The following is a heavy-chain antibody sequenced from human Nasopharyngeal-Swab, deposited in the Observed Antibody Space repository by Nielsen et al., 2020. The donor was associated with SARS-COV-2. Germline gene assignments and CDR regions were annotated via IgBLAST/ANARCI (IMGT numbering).Heavy chain of an antibody. V-gene: IGHV3-48*01. J-gene: IGHJ4*02. Sequence: WIRQPPGKGLEWVSYISSSSSTIYYADSVKGRFTISRDNSKNTLYLQMNSLRAEDTAVYYCAKGPLIIVVDYYFDYWGQGTLVTVSS. CDR3: AKGPLIIVVDYYFDY. CDR2: ISSSSSTI. D-gene: IGHD2-2*01.